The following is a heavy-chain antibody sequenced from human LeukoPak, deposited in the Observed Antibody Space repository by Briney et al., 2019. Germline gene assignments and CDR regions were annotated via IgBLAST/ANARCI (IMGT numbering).Heavy chain of an antibody. CDR1: GGSISSYY. CDR2: IYSSGST. CDR3: ARTSPKNGAFDI. D-gene: IGHD2-8*01. Sequence: SETLSLTCTVSGGSISSYYWSWIRQPAGKGLEWIGRIYSSGSTNYNPSLNSRVTMSVDPSKNQSSLKLSSLPAADTAVYYCARTSPKNGAFDIWGQGTMVTVSS. V-gene: IGHV4-4*07. J-gene: IGHJ3*02.